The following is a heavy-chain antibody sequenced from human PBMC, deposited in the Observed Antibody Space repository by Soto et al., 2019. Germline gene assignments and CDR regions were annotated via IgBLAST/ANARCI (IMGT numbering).Heavy chain of an antibody. Sequence: ASVKVSCKASGGTSSSYAISWVRQAPGQGLEWMGGIIPIFGTANYAQKFQGRVTITADESTSTAYMELSSLRSEDTAVYYCAREIHQLPRTYYYGSGSSGYFDYWGQGTLVTVS. D-gene: IGHD3-10*01. CDR2: IIPIFGTA. V-gene: IGHV1-69*13. CDR1: GGTSSSYA. CDR3: AREIHQLPRTYYYGSGSSGYFDY. J-gene: IGHJ4*02.